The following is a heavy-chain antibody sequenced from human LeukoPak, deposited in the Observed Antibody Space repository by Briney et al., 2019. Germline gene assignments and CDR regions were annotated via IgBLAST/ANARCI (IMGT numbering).Heavy chain of an antibody. CDR2: ISYDGSNK. CDR3: ARRGWQQLEPFDP. Sequence: GGSLRLSWAASGFTFSSYAMHWVRQAPGKGLEWVAVISYDGSNKYYADSVKGRFTISRDNSKNTLYLQMNSLRAEDTAVYYCARRGWQQLEPFDPWGQGTLVTVSS. D-gene: IGHD6-13*01. J-gene: IGHJ5*02. CDR1: GFTFSSYA. V-gene: IGHV3-30-3*01.